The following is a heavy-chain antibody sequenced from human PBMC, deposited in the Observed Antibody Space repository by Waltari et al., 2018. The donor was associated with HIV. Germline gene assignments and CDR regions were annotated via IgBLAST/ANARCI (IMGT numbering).Heavy chain of an antibody. J-gene: IGHJ4*02. CDR3: ARTDYYDSSGYYHPFDY. CDR2: IYYSGGT. V-gene: IGHV4-59*01. CDR1: GGSISSYY. D-gene: IGHD3-22*01. Sequence: QVQLQESGPGLVKPSETLSLTCTVSGGSISSYYWSWIRQPPGKGLEWIGYIYYSGGTNYNPALKSRVTISVDTSKNQFSLKLSSVTAADTAVYYCARTDYYDSSGYYHPFDYWGQGTLVTVSS.